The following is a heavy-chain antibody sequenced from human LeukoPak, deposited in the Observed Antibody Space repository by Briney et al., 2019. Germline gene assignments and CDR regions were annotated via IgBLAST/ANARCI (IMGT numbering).Heavy chain of an antibody. Sequence: PGGSLRLSCATSGFTFSNYGMHWVRQAPGKGLEWVAVISYDGSNKYYADSVKGRFTISRDNSKNTLYLQMNSLRAEDTAVYYCAKDGYCSSTSCPGAREHTEWGQGTLVTVSS. CDR1: GFTFSNYG. J-gene: IGHJ4*02. D-gene: IGHD2-2*03. CDR3: AKDGYCSSTSCPGAREHTE. V-gene: IGHV3-30*18. CDR2: ISYDGSNK.